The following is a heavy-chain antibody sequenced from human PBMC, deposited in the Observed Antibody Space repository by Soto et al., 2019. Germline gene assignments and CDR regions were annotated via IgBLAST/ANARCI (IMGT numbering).Heavy chain of an antibody. J-gene: IGHJ4*02. Sequence: PGGSLRLSCVASGFTFSTFGMHWVRQAPGKGLEWVAVISADGSNKYYADSVKGRFTISRDNSKNTLYLQMNSLRAEDTAVYYCAKDLAPSTMITFGFDYWGQGTLVTVSS. V-gene: IGHV3-30*18. CDR1: GFTFSTFG. D-gene: IGHD3-16*01. CDR2: ISADGSNK. CDR3: AKDLAPSTMITFGFDY.